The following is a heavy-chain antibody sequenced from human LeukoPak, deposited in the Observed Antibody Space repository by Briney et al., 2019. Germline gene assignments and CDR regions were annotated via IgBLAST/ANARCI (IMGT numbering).Heavy chain of an antibody. CDR3: ARSSPDYYGTGTARGAFDI. D-gene: IGHD3-10*01. V-gene: IGHV4-59*01. Sequence: SETLSLTCTVSGGSISSYYWSWIRQPPGKGREWIGYIYYSGSTNYNPSLKSRVTISVDTSKNQFSLKLSSVTAADTAVYYCARSSPDYYGTGTARGAFDIWGQGTMVTVSS. J-gene: IGHJ3*02. CDR2: IYYSGST. CDR1: GGSISSYY.